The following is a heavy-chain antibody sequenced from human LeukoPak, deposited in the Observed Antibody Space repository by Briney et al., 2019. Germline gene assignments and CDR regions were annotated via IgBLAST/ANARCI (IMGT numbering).Heavy chain of an antibody. CDR3: AKEGRSGWSKFFDY. CDR2: ISGSGGST. CDR1: GFTFSSSA. V-gene: IGHV3-23*01. D-gene: IGHD6-19*01. J-gene: IGHJ4*02. Sequence: PGGSLRLSCAASGFTFSSSAMGWVRQAPGRGVEWVSTISGSGGSTYYADSVKGHFTVSRDNSKNTLYVRMNSLRAEDTAVYYCAKEGRSGWSKFFDYWGQGTLVTVSS.